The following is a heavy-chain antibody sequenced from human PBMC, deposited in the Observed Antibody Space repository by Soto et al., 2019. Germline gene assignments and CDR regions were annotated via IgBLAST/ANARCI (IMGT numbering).Heavy chain of an antibody. CDR3: ARGFGRSHFDY. CDR1: GGSISSRDSY. J-gene: IGHJ4*02. CDR2: FHYSGST. V-gene: IGHV4-39*01. D-gene: IGHD3-16*01. Sequence: QVQVQESGPGLVRPSETLSLTCTVSGGSISSRDSYWGWIRQPPGKGLEWIGSFHYSGSTYYNPSLKSRVTISVDTSKNQLSLRVTSVTAADTAVYHCARGFGRSHFDYWGQGTLVTVSS.